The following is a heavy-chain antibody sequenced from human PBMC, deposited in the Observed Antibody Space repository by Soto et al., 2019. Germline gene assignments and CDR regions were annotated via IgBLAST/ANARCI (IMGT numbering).Heavy chain of an antibody. Sequence: EVQLLESGGGLVQPGGTLRLSCAASGFTFSGHTMSWVRQGPGKGLEWVSGVMGGGGGTYYADSVKGRFTISRDNSKNTLCLQMDSLPADDTAVYYCAKGEGSCGTSGCFGYFAYWGQGTLVTVSS. J-gene: IGHJ4*02. CDR2: VMGGGGGT. CDR3: AKGEGSCGTSGCFGYFAY. CDR1: GFTFSGHT. V-gene: IGHV3-23*01. D-gene: IGHD2-21*01.